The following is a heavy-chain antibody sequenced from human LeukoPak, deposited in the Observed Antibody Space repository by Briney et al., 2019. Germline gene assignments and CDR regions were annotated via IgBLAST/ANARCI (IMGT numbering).Heavy chain of an antibody. J-gene: IGHJ4*02. CDR2: INHSGST. D-gene: IGHD6-13*01. CDR3: AIESGNIAAAGSFDY. CDR1: GGSFSGYY. Sequence: SETLSLTCAVYGGSFSGYYWSWIRQPPGKGLEWIGEINHSGSTNYNPSLKSRVTISVDTSKNQYSLKLSSVHAADTAVYYCAIESGNIAAAGSFDYWGQGTLVTVSS. V-gene: IGHV4-34*01.